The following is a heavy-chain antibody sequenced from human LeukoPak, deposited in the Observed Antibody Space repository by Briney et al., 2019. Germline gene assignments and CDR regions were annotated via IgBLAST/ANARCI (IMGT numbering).Heavy chain of an antibody. CDR3: ARGGPTVGTDY. D-gene: IGHD1-26*01. CDR1: GFTFRNYW. J-gene: IGHJ4*02. CDR2: IKEDGGEK. Sequence: GGSLRLSCAGSGFTFRNYWMNWVRQAPGKGLEWVANIKEDGGEKYYVDSVKGRFTVSRDNAKNSPYLQINSLRADDTAVYYCARGGPTVGTDYWGQGTLVTVSS. V-gene: IGHV3-7*01.